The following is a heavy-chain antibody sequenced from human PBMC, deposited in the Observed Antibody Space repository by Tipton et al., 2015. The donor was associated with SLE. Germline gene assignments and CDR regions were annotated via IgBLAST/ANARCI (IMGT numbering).Heavy chain of an antibody. J-gene: IGHJ5*02. Sequence: TLSLTCTVSGGSISSYYWRWIRQPPGKGLEWIGYIYYSGSTNYNPSLKSRVTISVDTSKNQFSLKLSSVAAADTAVYYCARSPPCSSTSCYRNWFDPWGQGTLVTVSS. CDR1: GGSISSYY. CDR2: IYYSGST. V-gene: IGHV4-59*12. CDR3: ARSPPCSSTSCYRNWFDP. D-gene: IGHD2-2*02.